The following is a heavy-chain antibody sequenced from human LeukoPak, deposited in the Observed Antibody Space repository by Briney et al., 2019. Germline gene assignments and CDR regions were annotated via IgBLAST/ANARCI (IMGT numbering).Heavy chain of an antibody. D-gene: IGHD3-22*01. V-gene: IGHV1-69*13. Sequence: SVKVSCKASGGTFSSYAISWVRQAPGQGLEWMGGIIPIFGTANYAQKFQGRVTITADESTSTAYMELSSLRSEDTAVYYCARDGPGERLLLTWGQGTLVTVSS. CDR1: GGTFSSYA. J-gene: IGHJ5*02. CDR2: IIPIFGTA. CDR3: ARDGPGERLLLT.